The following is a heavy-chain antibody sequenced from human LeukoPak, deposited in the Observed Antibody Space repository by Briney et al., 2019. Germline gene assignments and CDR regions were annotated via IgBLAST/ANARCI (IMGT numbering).Heavy chain of an antibody. CDR3: AKDAYYESSGYPLRY. Sequence: QSWGVLRLSCAASGFTFSSYAMHWVRQAPGKGLEWVSAISGSGASTYYADSVKGRFTISRDNSKSTLYLQMNSLRVEDAAVYYCAKDAYYESSGYPLRYWGQGTLVTVSS. D-gene: IGHD3-22*01. V-gene: IGHV3-23*01. J-gene: IGHJ4*02. CDR2: ISGSGAST. CDR1: GFTFSSYA.